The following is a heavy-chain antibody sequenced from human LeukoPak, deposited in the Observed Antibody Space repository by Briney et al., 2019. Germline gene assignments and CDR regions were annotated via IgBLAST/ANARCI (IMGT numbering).Heavy chain of an antibody. CDR1: GGSISSGSYY. D-gene: IGHD6-19*01. CDR2: IYTSGRT. V-gene: IGHV4-61*02. J-gene: IGHJ3*02. Sequence: SETLSLTCTVSGGSISSGSYYWNWIRQPAGKGLEWIGRIYTSGRTNYNPSLKSRVTISVDTSKNQFSLKLSAVTAADTAVYYCARHAAVADAFDIWGQGTMVTVSS. CDR3: ARHAAVADAFDI.